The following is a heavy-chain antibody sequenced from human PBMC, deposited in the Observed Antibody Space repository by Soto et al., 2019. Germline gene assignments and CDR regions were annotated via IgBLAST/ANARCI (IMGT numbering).Heavy chain of an antibody. Sequence: QVQLVQSGTEVTKPGSSVQVSCKVSGDTFRSNGISWVRQVPGQGLDWMGGIIPIFGTVNYALKFLGRVTIAADKSTHTAYMELSGLRPGDTGVYYCARDGGVTGKTTILDSWGQGTVVTVSP. CDR1: GDTFRSNG. V-gene: IGHV1-69*14. CDR2: IIPIFGTV. D-gene: IGHD2-8*02. CDR3: ARDGGVTGKTTILDS. J-gene: IGHJ5*01.